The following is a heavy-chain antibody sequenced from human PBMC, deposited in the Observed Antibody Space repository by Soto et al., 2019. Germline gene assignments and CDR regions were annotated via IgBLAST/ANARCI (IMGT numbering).Heavy chain of an antibody. V-gene: IGHV3-30*18. Sequence: QVQLVESGGGVVQPGRSLRLSCAASGFTFSSYGMHWVRQAPGKGLEWVAVISYDGSNKYYADSVKGRFTISRDNSKNTLYLQMNSLRAEDTAVYYSAKLGLETYSSSWYRDYYYGMDVWGQGTTVTVSS. CDR2: ISYDGSNK. CDR3: AKLGLETYSSSWYRDYYYGMDV. CDR1: GFTFSSYG. J-gene: IGHJ6*02. D-gene: IGHD6-13*01.